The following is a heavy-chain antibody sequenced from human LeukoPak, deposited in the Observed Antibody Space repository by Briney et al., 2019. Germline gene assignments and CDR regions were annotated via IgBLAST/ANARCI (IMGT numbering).Heavy chain of an antibody. CDR2: IYYSGST. V-gene: IGHV4-59*01. Sequence: SETLSLTCTVSGGSISSYYWSWIRQPPGKGLEWIGYIYYSGSTNYNPSLKSRVTISVDTSKNRFSLKLSSVTAADTAVYYCAREGNVLRYFDWLHRTGYFDYWGQGTLVTVSS. D-gene: IGHD3-9*01. CDR3: AREGNVLRYFDWLHRTGYFDY. CDR1: GGSISSYY. J-gene: IGHJ4*02.